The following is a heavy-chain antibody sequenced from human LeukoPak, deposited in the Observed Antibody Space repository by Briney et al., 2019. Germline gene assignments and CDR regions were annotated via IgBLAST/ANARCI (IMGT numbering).Heavy chain of an antibody. J-gene: IGHJ4*02. Sequence: PSGGSLRLSCAASGFTFSSYAMSWVRQAPGKGLEWVSAISGSGGSTYYADSVKGRFTISRDNSKNTLYLQMNSLRAEDTAVYYCARGLLGYSGYDVGYWGQGTLVTVSS. CDR2: ISGSGGST. V-gene: IGHV3-23*01. D-gene: IGHD5-12*01. CDR1: GFTFSSYA. CDR3: ARGLLGYSGYDVGY.